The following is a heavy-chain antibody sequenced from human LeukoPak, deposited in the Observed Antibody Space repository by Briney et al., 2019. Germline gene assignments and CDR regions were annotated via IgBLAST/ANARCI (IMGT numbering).Heavy chain of an antibody. D-gene: IGHD3-3*01. CDR3: AKGGHYDFWSGYFDY. V-gene: IGHV3-9*01. Sequence: SLRLSCAASGFTFDDYAMHWVRQAPGKGLEWVSGISWNSGSIGYADSVKGRFTISRDNAKNSLYLQMNSLRAEDTALYYCAKGGHYDFWSGYFDYWGQGTLVTVSS. CDR1: GFTFDDYA. J-gene: IGHJ4*02. CDR2: ISWNSGSI.